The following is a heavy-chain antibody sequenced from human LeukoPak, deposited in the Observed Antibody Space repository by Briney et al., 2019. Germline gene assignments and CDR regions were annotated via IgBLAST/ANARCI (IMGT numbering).Heavy chain of an antibody. D-gene: IGHD5-24*01. CDR2: IYYSGST. CDR1: GGSISSSSYY. Sequence: SKTLSLTCTVSGGSISSSSYYWGWIRQPPGKGLEWIGSIYYSGSTYYNPSLKSRVPISVDTSKNQFSLKLSSVTAADTAVYYCARGDGYNAVFSMDVWGKGTTVTVSS. J-gene: IGHJ6*03. CDR3: ARGDGYNAVFSMDV. V-gene: IGHV4-39*07.